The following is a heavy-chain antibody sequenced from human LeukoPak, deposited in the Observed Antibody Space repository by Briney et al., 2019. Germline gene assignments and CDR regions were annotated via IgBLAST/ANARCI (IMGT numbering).Heavy chain of an antibody. J-gene: IGHJ6*03. CDR3: AKVLDSYYDFWSGGDYYYMDV. CDR1: GFTFSSYG. Sequence: GGSLRLSCAASGFTFSSYGMHWVRQAPGKGVEGVAVIWYDGSNKYYADSVKGRFTISRDNSKNTLYLQMNSLRAEDTAVYYCAKVLDSYYDFWSGGDYYYMDVWGKGTTVTVSS. D-gene: IGHD3-3*01. V-gene: IGHV3-33*06. CDR2: IWYDGSNK.